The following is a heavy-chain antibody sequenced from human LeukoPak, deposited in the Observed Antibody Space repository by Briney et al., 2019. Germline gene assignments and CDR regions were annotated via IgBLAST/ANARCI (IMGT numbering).Heavy chain of an antibody. CDR2: INADGSST. D-gene: IGHD3-10*01. CDR3: ARGYYASGDY. Sequence: GRSLRLSCAASGFTFSSFWMHWVRQAPGKGLQWVSRINADGSSTGHADSVKGRLTISRDNAKNTLYLQINSLRAEDTAVYYCARGYYASGDYWGQGTLVTVSS. J-gene: IGHJ4*02. V-gene: IGHV3-74*01. CDR1: GFTFSSFW.